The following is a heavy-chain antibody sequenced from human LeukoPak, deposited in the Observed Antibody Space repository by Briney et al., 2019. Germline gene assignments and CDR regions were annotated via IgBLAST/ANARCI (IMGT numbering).Heavy chain of an antibody. J-gene: IGHJ4*02. CDR1: GGTFSSYA. CDR3: ARSPSAGYSYGYGIDY. Sequence: ASVKVSCKASGGTFSSYAISWVRQAPGQGLEWMGGIIPIFGTANYAQKFQGRVTITADKSTSTAYMELSSLRSEDTAVYYCARSPSAGYSYGYGIDYWGQGTLVTVSS. V-gene: IGHV1-69*06. D-gene: IGHD5-18*01. CDR2: IIPIFGTA.